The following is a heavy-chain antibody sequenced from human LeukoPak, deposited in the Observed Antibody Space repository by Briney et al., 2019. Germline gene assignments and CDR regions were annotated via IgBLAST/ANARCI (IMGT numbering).Heavy chain of an antibody. J-gene: IGHJ4*02. CDR1: GVSITTHY. D-gene: IGHD3-16*01. CDR2: ISYSGST. CDR3: ARGERPGCDF. V-gene: IGHV4-59*11. Sequence: NASETLSLTCTVSGVSITTHYWSWIRQPPGKGLEWLGYISYSGSTNYNPSLKSRVTISMDTSKNQFSLKLNSVTAADTAVYYCARGERPGCDFWGLGTLVTASS.